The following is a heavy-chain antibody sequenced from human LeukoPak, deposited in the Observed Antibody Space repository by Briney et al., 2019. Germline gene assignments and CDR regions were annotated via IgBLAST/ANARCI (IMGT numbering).Heavy chain of an antibody. CDR2: IYHIGTT. CDR3: ARGSITTLG. V-gene: IGHV4-30-2*01. D-gene: IGHD3-10*01. CDR1: GGSVSSGGFH. J-gene: IGHJ4*02. Sequence: SETLSLTCTVSGGSVSSGGFHWSWIRQPPGKGLEWIGYIYHIGTTDYNPSLKSRVTISVDTSKNQFSLKLSSVTAADTAVYYCARGSITTLGWGQGTLVTVSS.